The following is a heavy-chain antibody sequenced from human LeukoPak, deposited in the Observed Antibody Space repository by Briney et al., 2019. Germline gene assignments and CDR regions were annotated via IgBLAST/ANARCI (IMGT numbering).Heavy chain of an antibody. D-gene: IGHD6-19*01. CDR1: DGSFSDYF. J-gene: IGHJ4*02. V-gene: IGHV4-34*01. Sequence: SETLSLTCAVFDGSFSDYFWSWIRQAPEKGLEWIGEITHSGSTNYSPSLKSRVTISVDTSKNQFSLQLNSVTPEDTAVYYCARDRTITVAGNLARKLYYFDSWGQGTLVTVSS. CDR2: ITHSGST. CDR3: ARDRTITVAGNLARKLYYFDS.